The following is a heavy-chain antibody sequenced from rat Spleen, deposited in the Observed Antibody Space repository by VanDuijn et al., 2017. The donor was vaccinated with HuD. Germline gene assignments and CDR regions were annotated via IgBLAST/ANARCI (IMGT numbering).Heavy chain of an antibody. J-gene: IGHJ3*01. D-gene: IGHD1-11*01. Sequence: EVQLVETGGGLVQPGRSLKLSCVASGFTFSNYWMYWIRQAPGKGLEWVSSINIEGGGTYYSDSVKGRFTISRDNAKSTLYLHMNSLKSEDTATYYCTRDYGGSFAYWGQGTLVTVSS. CDR2: INIEGGGT. CDR1: GFTFSNYW. CDR3: TRDYGGSFAY. V-gene: IGHV5-58*01.